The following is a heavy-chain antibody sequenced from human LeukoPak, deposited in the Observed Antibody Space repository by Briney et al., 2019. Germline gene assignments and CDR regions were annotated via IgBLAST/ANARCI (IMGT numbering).Heavy chain of an antibody. Sequence: PSETLSLTCTVSGLSINSDHSWGWIRHSPGKGLEWIESISQNRLLYYTPSLTSRVTISIDTSKDQFSLSLNSVTAADTAVDYCARLASLRGVCRGGRCYYMDVWGKGTTVTVSS. CDR3: ARLASLRGVCRGGRCYYMDV. J-gene: IGHJ6*03. D-gene: IGHD2-15*01. CDR1: GLSINSDHS. CDR2: ISQNRLL. V-gene: IGHV4-38-2*02.